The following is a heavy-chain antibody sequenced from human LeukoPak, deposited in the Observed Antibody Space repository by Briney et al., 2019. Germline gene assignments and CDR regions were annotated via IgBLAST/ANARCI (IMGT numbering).Heavy chain of an antibody. CDR1: GFTFSSYA. CDR3: AKGSAAARPYYFDY. V-gene: IGHV3-23*01. D-gene: IGHD6-13*01. Sequence: GGSLRLSCAASGFTFSSYAMSWVRQAPGKGLEWVSAISGSGISTDSADSVKGRFTISRDNSKNTLYLQMNSLRVEDTAVYYCAKGSAAARPYYFDYWGQGTLVTVSS. CDR2: ISGSGIST. J-gene: IGHJ4*02.